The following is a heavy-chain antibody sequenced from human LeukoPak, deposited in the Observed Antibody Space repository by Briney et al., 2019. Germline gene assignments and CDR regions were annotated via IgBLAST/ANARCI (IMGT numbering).Heavy chain of an antibody. CDR2: ISSSGGST. V-gene: IGHV3-23*01. CDR1: GFTFSNYA. Sequence: PGGSLRLSCAASGFTFSNYAMSWVRQAPGKGLEWVSTISSSGGSTYYADSVKGRFTISRDNSKNTLYLQMNGLRAEDTAVYYCAKDKTHDFWSGAFFDYWGQGTLVTVSS. D-gene: IGHD3-3*01. J-gene: IGHJ4*02. CDR3: AKDKTHDFWSGAFFDY.